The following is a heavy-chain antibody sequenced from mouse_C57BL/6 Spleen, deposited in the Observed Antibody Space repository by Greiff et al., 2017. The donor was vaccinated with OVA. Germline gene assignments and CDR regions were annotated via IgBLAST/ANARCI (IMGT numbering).Heavy chain of an antibody. CDR1: GYAFSSYW. Sequence: SGAELVKPGASVKISCKASGYAFSSYWMNWVKQRPGKGLEWIGQIYPGDGDTNYNGKFKGKATLTADKSSSTAYMQLSSLTSEDSAVYFCARRDGNYPFDYWGQGTTLTVSS. J-gene: IGHJ2*01. CDR3: ARRDGNYPFDY. V-gene: IGHV1-80*01. CDR2: IYPGDGDT. D-gene: IGHD2-1*01.